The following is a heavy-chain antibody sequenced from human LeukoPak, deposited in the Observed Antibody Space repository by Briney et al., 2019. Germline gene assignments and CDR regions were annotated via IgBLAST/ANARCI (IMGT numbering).Heavy chain of an antibody. D-gene: IGHD1-26*01. CDR1: GFTFSSYS. CDR3: ARVGGSYSSAFDI. Sequence: GGSLRLSCAASGFTFSSYSMNWVRQAPGKGLEWVSSISSSSSYIYYADSVKGRFTISRGNAKNSLYLQMNSLRAEDTAVYYCARVGGSYSSAFDIWGQGTMVTVSS. V-gene: IGHV3-21*01. J-gene: IGHJ3*02. CDR2: ISSSSSYI.